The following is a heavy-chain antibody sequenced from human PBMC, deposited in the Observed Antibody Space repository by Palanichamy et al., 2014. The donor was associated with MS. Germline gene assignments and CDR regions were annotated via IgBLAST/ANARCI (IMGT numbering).Heavy chain of an antibody. CDR2: IYYIGST. CDR3: ARMKETGLYYYGMDV. J-gene: IGHJ6*02. V-gene: IGHV4-59*13. D-gene: IGHD1-14*01. CDR1: GGSTTNYY. Sequence: QVRLQESGPGLVKPSETLSLTCTVSGGSTTNYYWSWIRQPPGKGLEWFGYIYYIGSTAYNPSLKSRVTMSVDRSKNQFSLKVNSVTAADTAVYYCARMKETGLYYYGMDVWGPGTTVTVSS.